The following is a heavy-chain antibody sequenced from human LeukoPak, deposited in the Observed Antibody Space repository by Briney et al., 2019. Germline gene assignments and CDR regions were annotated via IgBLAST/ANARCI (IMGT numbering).Heavy chain of an antibody. CDR2: ISWNSGSI. CDR1: GFTFDDYA. D-gene: IGHD6-19*01. J-gene: IGHJ4*02. CDR3: AKSGDSSGWYGVQGY. V-gene: IGHV3-9*01. Sequence: PGGSLRLSCAASGFTFDDYAMHWVRQAPGKGLEWVSGISWNSGSIGYADSVKGRFTISRDNAKNSLHLQMNSLRTEDTALYYCAKSGDSSGWYGVQGYWGQGTLVTVSS.